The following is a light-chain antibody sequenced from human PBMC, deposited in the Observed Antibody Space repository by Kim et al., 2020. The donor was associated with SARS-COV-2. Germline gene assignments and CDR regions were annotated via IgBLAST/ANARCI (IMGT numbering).Light chain of an antibody. Sequence: DIQLTQSPSSLSASVGDRVTITCQASQAIGIFLNWYQQRPGQVPKLLVYDISNLEDGVPSRFNGSGYGTDFTFTISNLQPEDFATYYCQQYDNLELSFGGGTKVELK. CDR3: QQYDNLELS. CDR1: QAIGIF. CDR2: DIS. V-gene: IGKV1-33*01. J-gene: IGKJ4*01.